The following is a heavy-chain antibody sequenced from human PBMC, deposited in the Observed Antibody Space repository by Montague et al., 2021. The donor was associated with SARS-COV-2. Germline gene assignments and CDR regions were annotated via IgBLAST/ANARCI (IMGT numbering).Heavy chain of an antibody. D-gene: IGHD6-13*01. CDR2: ISHTGTPI. Sequence: SLRLSCAASGFTFSDYYMAWIRQAPGTGLEWVSYISHTGTPISYADSVKGRFTISRDKGNNSLSLQLNSLRAEDTAVYYCARDGGIAAAGIFDHWGQGTLVTVSS. J-gene: IGHJ5*02. CDR1: GFTFSDYY. CDR3: ARDGGIAAAGIFDH. V-gene: IGHV3-11*01.